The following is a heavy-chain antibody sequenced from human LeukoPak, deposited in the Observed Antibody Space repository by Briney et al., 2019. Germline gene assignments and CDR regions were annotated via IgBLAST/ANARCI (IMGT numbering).Heavy chain of an antibody. CDR2: IYTSGST. CDR1: GGSISSYY. D-gene: IGHD3-9*01. V-gene: IGHV4-4*07. J-gene: IGHJ3*02. Sequence: SETLSLTCTVSGGSISSYYWSWIRQPAGKGLEWIGRIYTSGSTNYNPSLKSRVTMSVDTSKNQFSLKLSSVTAADTAVYYCARDVLRYFDWLGRPSDAFDIWGQGTMVTVSS. CDR3: ARDVLRYFDWLGRPSDAFDI.